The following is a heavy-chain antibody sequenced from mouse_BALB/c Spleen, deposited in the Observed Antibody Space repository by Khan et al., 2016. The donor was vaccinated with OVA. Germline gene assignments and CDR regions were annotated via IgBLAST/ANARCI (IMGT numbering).Heavy chain of an antibody. J-gene: IGHJ4*01. V-gene: IGHV3-2*02. CDR1: GYSITSDYA. CDR2: ISSTGST. Sequence: EVQLQESGPGLVKPSQSLSLTCTVTGYSITSDYAWNWIRQLPGNKLEWMGYISSTGSTSYNPSLKSQTSLTRDTSTNPFFLHLNSVTTEDAATYYCARSLYYSDTYAMDYLGQGTSVTVSS. CDR3: ARSLYYSDTYAMDY. D-gene: IGHD2-13*01.